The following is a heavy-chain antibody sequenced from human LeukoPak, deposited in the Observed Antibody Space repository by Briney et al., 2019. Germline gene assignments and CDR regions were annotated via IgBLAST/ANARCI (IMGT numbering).Heavy chain of an antibody. V-gene: IGHV4-34*01. J-gene: IGHJ3*02. CDR1: GGSFSGYY. D-gene: IGHD2-2*01. CDR3: ARGPRRYGVVVPAAPSGAFDI. Sequence: SETLSLTCAVYGGSFSGYYWSWIRQPPGKGLEWIGEINHSGSTNYNPSLKSRVTISVDTSKNQFSLKLSPVTAADTAVYYCARGPRRYGVVVPAAPSGAFDIWGQGTMVTVSS. CDR2: INHSGST.